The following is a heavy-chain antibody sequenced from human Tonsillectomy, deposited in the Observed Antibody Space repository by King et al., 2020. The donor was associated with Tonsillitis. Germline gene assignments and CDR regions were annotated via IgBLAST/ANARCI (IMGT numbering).Heavy chain of an antibody. J-gene: IGHJ4*02. CDR3: ARANGDYVFY. V-gene: IGHV4-39*01. D-gene: IGHD4-17*01. Sequence: QLQESGPGLVKPSETLSLTCTVSGGSISSSSYYWGWIRQPPGKGLEWIGSIYYSGSTYYNPSLKSRVTISVDTSKNQFSLRLSSVTAEDTAVYYCARANGDYVFYWGQGTLVTVSS. CDR2: IYYSGST. CDR1: GGSISSSSYY.